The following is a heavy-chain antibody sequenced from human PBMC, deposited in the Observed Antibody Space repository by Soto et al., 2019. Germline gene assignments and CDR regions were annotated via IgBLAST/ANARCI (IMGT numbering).Heavy chain of an antibody. CDR3: AKLSGRAFDI. D-gene: IGHD3-16*02. CDR1: GFTFSSYG. Sequence: GGSLRLSCAASGFTFSSYGMHWVRQAPGKGLEWVAVISYDGSNKYYADSVKGRFTISRDNSKNTLYLQMNSLRAEDTAVYYCAKLSGRAFDIWGQGTMVTVSS. V-gene: IGHV3-30*18. J-gene: IGHJ3*02. CDR2: ISYDGSNK.